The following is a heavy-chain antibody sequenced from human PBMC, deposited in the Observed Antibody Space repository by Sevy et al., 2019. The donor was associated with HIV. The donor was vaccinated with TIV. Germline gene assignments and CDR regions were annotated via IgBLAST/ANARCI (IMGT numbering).Heavy chain of an antibody. D-gene: IGHD1-26*01. V-gene: IGHV4-59*08. CDR2: IYYNGHI. Sequence: SETLSLTCTVSGGSITSLYWNWIRQPPGKGLEWIANIYYNGHINYNPSLKSRVTLSPDTSKNQFSLRLGSVTAVDTAMYYCAGENAWGRGYSWGQGTLVTVSS. CDR3: AGENAWGRGYS. CDR1: GGSITSLY. J-gene: IGHJ4*02.